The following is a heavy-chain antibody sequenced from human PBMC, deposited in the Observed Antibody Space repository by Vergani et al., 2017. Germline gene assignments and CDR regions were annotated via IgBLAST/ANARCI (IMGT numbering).Heavy chain of an antibody. V-gene: IGHV3-30-3*01. CDR3: AREMKVRGVAPRSNWFDA. Sequence: QVQLVESGGGVVQPGRSLRLSCAASGFTFSSYAMHWVRQAPGKGLEWVEVISDDGSNKYDADTVEGRFTISRENSKNTLYLQMNNLRAGDTAVYYCAREMKVRGVAPRSNWFDAWGQGTLVTVSS. D-gene: IGHD3-10*01. CDR2: ISDDGSNK. CDR1: GFTFSSYA. J-gene: IGHJ5*02.